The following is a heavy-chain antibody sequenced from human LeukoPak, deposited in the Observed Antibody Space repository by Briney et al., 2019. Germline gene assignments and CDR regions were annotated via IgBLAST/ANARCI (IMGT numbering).Heavy chain of an antibody. Sequence: GASVKVSCKASGYTFTGYYMHWVRQAPGQGLEWMGRINPNSGGTNYAQKLQGRVTMTRDTSIGTAYMELSRLRSDDTAVYYCARERAVQGYCSGGSCYINDYWGQGTLVTVSS. CDR3: ARERAVQGYCSGGSCYINDY. CDR2: INPNSGGT. D-gene: IGHD2-15*01. V-gene: IGHV1-2*06. CDR1: GYTFTGYY. J-gene: IGHJ4*02.